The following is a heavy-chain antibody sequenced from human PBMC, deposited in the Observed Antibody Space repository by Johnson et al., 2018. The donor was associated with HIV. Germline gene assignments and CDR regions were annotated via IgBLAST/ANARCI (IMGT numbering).Heavy chain of an antibody. CDR2: INWNGGSI. J-gene: IGHJ3*02. Sequence: VQLVESGGGVVRPGGSLRLSCAASGFNFDDYAMSWVRQVPGKGLEGVSGINWNGGSIGYADSVKGRFTISRDNAKKSLYLQMNSLRDEDTALYYCARGRAWGWEVRGDVFDIWGQGKMVTDSS. CDR3: ARGRAWGWEVRGDVFDI. V-gene: IGHV3-20*04. D-gene: IGHD3-16*01. CDR1: GFNFDDYA.